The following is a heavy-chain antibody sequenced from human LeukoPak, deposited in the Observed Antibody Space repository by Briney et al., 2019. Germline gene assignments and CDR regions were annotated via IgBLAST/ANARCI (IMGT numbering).Heavy chain of an antibody. CDR2: MNPNSGNT. CDR3: ARGVSGSYYNDY. V-gene: IGHV1-8*03. D-gene: IGHD1-26*01. CDR1: GYTFTSYD. Sequence: ASVKVSCKASGYTFTSYDINWVRQAPGQGLEWMGWMNPNSGNTGYAQKFQGRVTITRNTSISTAYMELSRLRSDDTAVYYCARGVSGSYYNDYWGQGTLVTVSS. J-gene: IGHJ4*02.